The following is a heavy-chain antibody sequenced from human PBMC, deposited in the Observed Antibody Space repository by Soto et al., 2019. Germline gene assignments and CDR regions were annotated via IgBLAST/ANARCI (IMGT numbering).Heavy chain of an antibody. CDR1: GFTFSSYS. D-gene: IGHD3-22*01. Sequence: GGSLRLSCAASGFTFSSYSMNWVRQAPGKGLEWVSYISSSSSIIYYAVSVKGRFTISRDNAKNSLYLQMNSLRDEDTAVYYCSIEPITMIVVAMADFDAFDIWGQGTMVTVSS. CDR2: ISSSSSII. V-gene: IGHV3-48*02. J-gene: IGHJ3*02. CDR3: SIEPITMIVVAMADFDAFDI.